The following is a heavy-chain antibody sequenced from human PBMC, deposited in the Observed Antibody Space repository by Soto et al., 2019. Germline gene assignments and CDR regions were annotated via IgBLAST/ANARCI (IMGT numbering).Heavy chain of an antibody. CDR3: ARPRQGGLITSFFEY. V-gene: IGHV1-46*01. D-gene: IGHD3-16*01. CDR1: GYTFTRHY. J-gene: IGHJ4*02. Sequence: GASVKVSCKASGYTFTRHYMHWVRQAPGQGLEWVGIINPNGGSTSNAQKFQGRVTITRDTSTSTVYMELSSLRSEDTAVYYCARPRQGGLITSFFEYWGQGSLVTVSS. CDR2: INPNGGST.